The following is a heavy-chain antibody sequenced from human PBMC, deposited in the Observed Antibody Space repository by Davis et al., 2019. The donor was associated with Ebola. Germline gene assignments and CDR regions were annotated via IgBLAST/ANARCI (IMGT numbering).Heavy chain of an antibody. D-gene: IGHD6-6*01. CDR2: IYYSGST. V-gene: IGHV4-39*01. Sequence: PSETLSLTCTVSGGSISSSSYYWGWIRQPPGKGLEWIGNIYYSGSTYYNPSLKSRVNISVDTSKNQFSLKVSSVTAADTAVYYCARRGAARRLDYWGQGTLVTVSS. J-gene: IGHJ4*02. CDR3: ARRGAARRLDY. CDR1: GGSISSSSYY.